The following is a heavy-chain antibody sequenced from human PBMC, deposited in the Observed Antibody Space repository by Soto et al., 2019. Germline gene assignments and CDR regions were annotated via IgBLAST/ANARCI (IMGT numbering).Heavy chain of an antibody. J-gene: IGHJ6*02. V-gene: IGHV1-18*01. CDR3: AKNGQPPYYYYGLDV. D-gene: IGHD2-8*01. CDR2: FSGYNGDT. Sequence: ASVKVSCKTSGYTFTSYDINWVRQAPGKGLEWMGCFSGYNGDTNYAQKFQGRVSMTIDTSTTTAYMELRSLTSDDTAVYYCAKNGQPPYYYYGLDVWGQGTKVTVSS. CDR1: GYTFTSYD.